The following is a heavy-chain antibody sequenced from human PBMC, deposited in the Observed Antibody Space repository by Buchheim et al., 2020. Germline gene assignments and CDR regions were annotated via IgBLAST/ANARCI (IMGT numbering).Heavy chain of an antibody. CDR2: IYTSGST. J-gene: IGHJ4*02. D-gene: IGHD3-22*01. CDR1: GGSISSYY. V-gene: IGHV4-4*07. Sequence: QLLLQESGPGLVKPSETLSLTCTVSGGSISSYYWSWIRQPAGKGLEWIGRIYTSGSTNYNPSLKSRVTMSVDTSKNQFSLKLSSVTAADTAVYYCAREPPAPDYYDSSGYYYFDYWGQGTL. CDR3: AREPPAPDYYDSSGYYYFDY.